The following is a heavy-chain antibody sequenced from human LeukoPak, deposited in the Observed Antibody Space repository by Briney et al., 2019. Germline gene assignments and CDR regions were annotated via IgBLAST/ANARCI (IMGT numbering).Heavy chain of an antibody. CDR2: IYTSGST. CDR3: ARGESSTSTLYYYYYYMDV. J-gene: IGHJ6*03. CDR1: GGSISSGSYY. V-gene: IGHV4-61*02. Sequence: PAETLSLTCTVSGGSISSGSYYWSWIRQPAGKGLERIGRIYTSGSTNYNPSLKSRVTISVDTSKNQFSLKLSSVTAADTAMYYCARGESSTSTLYYYYYYMDVWGKGTTVTVSS. D-gene: IGHD6-6*01.